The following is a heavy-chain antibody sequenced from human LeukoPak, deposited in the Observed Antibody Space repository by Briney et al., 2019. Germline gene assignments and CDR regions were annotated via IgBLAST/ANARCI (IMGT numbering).Heavy chain of an antibody. CDR2: IIPIFGTA. Sequence: SVKVSCKASGGTFSSYAISWVRQAPGQGLEWMGGIIPIFGTANYAQKFQGRVTITADESTSTAYMELRSLRSEDTAVYYCARADDILTGYSNWGQGTLVTVSS. J-gene: IGHJ4*02. V-gene: IGHV1-69*13. CDR3: ARADDILTGYSN. D-gene: IGHD3-9*01. CDR1: GGTFSSYA.